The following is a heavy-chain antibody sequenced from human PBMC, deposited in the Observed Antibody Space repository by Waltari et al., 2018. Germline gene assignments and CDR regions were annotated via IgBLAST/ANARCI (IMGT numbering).Heavy chain of an antibody. CDR1: GYTFTSYD. V-gene: IGHV1-8*03. Sequence: QVQLVQSGAEVKKPGASVKVSCKASGYTFTSYDINWVRQATGHGLEWMGWRIPNSGNTGCEQKFQGRVTSTRNTSISTAYMELSSLRSEDTAVYYCARGVRATKDAFDIWGQGTMVTVSS. D-gene: IGHD3-10*01. CDR3: ARGVRATKDAFDI. CDR2: RIPNSGNT. J-gene: IGHJ3*02.